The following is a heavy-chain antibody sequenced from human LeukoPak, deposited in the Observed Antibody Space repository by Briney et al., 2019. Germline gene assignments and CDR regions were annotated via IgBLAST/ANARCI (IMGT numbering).Heavy chain of an antibody. CDR3: ARGRRYCSSTSCSRVLPEDY. CDR1: GGSFSGYY. Sequence: SETLSLTCAVYGGSFSGYYWSWIRQPPGKGLEWIGEINHSGSTNYNPSLKSRVTISVDTSKNQFSLKLSSVTAAETAVYYCARGRRYCSSTSCSRVLPEDYWGQGTLVTVSS. J-gene: IGHJ4*02. CDR2: INHSGST. V-gene: IGHV4-34*01. D-gene: IGHD2-2*01.